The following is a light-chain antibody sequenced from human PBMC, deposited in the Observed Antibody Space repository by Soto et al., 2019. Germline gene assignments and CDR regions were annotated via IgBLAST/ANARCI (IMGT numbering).Light chain of an antibody. CDR2: EVS. CDR1: QSLLHITGETF. J-gene: IGKJ5*01. Sequence: DVVMTQTTLALSVAPGQPGSSSCKCSQSLLHITGETFLFWYLQKPGQSPQLLIYEVSTRVSGLPDRFSGSGSGTDFTLVISRVETDDVGIYYCMQSTQLPPTFGQGTRVDIK. CDR3: MQSTQLPPT. V-gene: IGKV2D-29*02.